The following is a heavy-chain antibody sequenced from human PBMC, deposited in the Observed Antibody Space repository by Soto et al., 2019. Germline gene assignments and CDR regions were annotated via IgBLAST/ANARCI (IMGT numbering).Heavy chain of an antibody. J-gene: IGHJ4*02. CDR2: IRNKDNSYTT. CDR1: GFTSSDHY. V-gene: IGHV3-72*01. D-gene: IGHD1-7*01. CDR3: ARVKSGNYYYDY. Sequence: GGSLRLSCAASGFTSSDHYMDWVRQGPGKGLEWVGRIRNKDNSYTTEYAASVKGRFTISRDDSKNSLYLQMNSLKTEDTAVYYCARVKSGNYYYDYWGQGTLVTVS.